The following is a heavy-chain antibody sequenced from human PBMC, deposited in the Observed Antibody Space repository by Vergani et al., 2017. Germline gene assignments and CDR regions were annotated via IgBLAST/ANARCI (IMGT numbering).Heavy chain of an antibody. CDR3: AKDRSDYCSSTSCYYYYYGMDV. J-gene: IGHJ6*02. Sequence: QVQLVESGGGVVQPGRSLRLSCAASGFTFRNYGMHWVRQAPGKGLEWVAFIRYDGSNEFYADSVKGRFTVSRDNSKRTMYLQMNSLRAEDTAVFRCAKDRSDYCSSTSCYYYYYGMDVWGQGTTVTVSS. V-gene: IGHV3-30*02. CDR1: GFTFRNYG. D-gene: IGHD2-2*01. CDR2: IRYDGSNE.